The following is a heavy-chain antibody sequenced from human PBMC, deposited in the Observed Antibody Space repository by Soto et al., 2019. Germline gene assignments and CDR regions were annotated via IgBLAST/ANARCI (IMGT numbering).Heavy chain of an antibody. V-gene: IGHV1-46*03. J-gene: IGHJ3*02. Sequence: ASVKVSCKASGYTFTTYYMHWVRQAPGQGLEWMGIINPSGGSTSYAQKFQGRVTMTRDTSTSTVYMELSSLRSEDTAVYYCARVDSGYDFAFDIWGQGTMVTVSS. CDR2: INPSGGST. D-gene: IGHD5-12*01. CDR1: GYTFTTYY. CDR3: ARVDSGYDFAFDI.